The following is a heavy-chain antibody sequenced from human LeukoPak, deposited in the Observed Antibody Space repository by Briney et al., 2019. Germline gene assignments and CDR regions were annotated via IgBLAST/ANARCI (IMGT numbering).Heavy chain of an antibody. D-gene: IGHD2-2*01. CDR2: ISSSSSYI. V-gene: IGHV3-21*01. CDR1: GFTFSSYS. J-gene: IGHJ4*02. Sequence: GGSLRLSCAASGFTFSSYSMNWVRQAPGKGLEWVSSISSSSSYIYYADSVKGRFTISRDNAKNSLYLQMNSLRAEDTAVYYCARDLPIVVVPAAGFDYWGQGTLVTVSS. CDR3: ARDLPIVVVPAAGFDY.